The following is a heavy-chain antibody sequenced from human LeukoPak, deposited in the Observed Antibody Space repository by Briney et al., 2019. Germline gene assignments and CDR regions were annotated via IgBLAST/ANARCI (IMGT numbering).Heavy chain of an antibody. J-gene: IGHJ4*02. CDR1: GYTFTGYY. Sequence: ASVKVSCKASGYTFTGYYMHWVRQAPGQGLEWMGWINPNSGGTNYAQKFQGRVTMTRDTSISTAYMELSRLRSDDTAAYYCARVLHNRNYDGSTYYGYWGQGTLVTVSS. CDR3: ARVLHNRNYDGSTYYGY. V-gene: IGHV1-2*02. D-gene: IGHD3-22*01. CDR2: INPNSGGT.